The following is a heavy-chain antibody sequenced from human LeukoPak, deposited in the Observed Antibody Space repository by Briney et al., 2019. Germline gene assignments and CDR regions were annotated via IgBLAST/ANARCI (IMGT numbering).Heavy chain of an antibody. Sequence: SETLSLTCAVYGGSFSGYYWSWIRQPPGKGLEWIGEINHSGSTNYNPSLKSRVTISVDTSKNQFSLKLSSVTAADTAVYYCARATRSALGYWGQGTLVTISS. CDR1: GGSFSGYY. CDR2: INHSGST. CDR3: ARATRSALGY. J-gene: IGHJ4*02. D-gene: IGHD1-26*01. V-gene: IGHV4-34*01.